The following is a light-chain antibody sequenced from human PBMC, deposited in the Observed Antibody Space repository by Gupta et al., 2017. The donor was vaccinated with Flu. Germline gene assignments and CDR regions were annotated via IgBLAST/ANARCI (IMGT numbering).Light chain of an antibody. Sequence: ARATLSSRASHSVSSSYLSWYQQKPGQPPRLLIYGASSRATGIPDRFSGSGSGTDFTLTISRLEPEDFAVYYCQQYGSSPGTFGQGTKVEIK. V-gene: IGKV3-20*01. CDR1: HSVSSSY. J-gene: IGKJ1*01. CDR3: QQYGSSPGT. CDR2: GAS.